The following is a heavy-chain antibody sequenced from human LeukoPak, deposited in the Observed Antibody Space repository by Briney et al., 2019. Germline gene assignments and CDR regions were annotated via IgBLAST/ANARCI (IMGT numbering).Heavy chain of an antibody. CDR1: GGSFSGYY. CDR2: INHSGST. CDR3: ARGQTYYYDSRGYYYGY. D-gene: IGHD3-22*01. Sequence: SETLSLTCAVYGGSFSGYYWSWIRQPPGKGLEWIGEINHSGSTNYNPSLKSRVTTSVDTSKNQFSLKLSSVTAADTAVYYCARGQTYYYDSRGYYYGYWGQGTLVTVSS. V-gene: IGHV4-34*01. J-gene: IGHJ4*02.